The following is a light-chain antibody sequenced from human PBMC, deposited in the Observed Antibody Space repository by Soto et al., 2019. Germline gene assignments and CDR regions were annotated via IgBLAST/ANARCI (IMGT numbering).Light chain of an antibody. J-gene: IGLJ1*01. CDR3: SPYTSSTTEV. CDR2: DVS. CDR1: SSDVGGYNY. Sequence: QSVLTQPASVSGSPGQSIAISCTGTSSDVGGYNYVSWYQQHPGKAPKLMIYDVSSRPSGVSNRFSGSKSGNTASLTISGLQAGDEADYYCSPYTSSTTEVFGTGTKVTVL. V-gene: IGLV2-14*03.